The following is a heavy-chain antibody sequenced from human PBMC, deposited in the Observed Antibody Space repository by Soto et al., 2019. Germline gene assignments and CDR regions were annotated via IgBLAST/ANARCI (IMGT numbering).Heavy chain of an antibody. D-gene: IGHD6-19*01. J-gene: IGHJ6*02. Sequence: EVQLVESGGGLVQPGGSLRLSCAASGFTFSSYSMNWVRQAPGKGLEWVSYISSSSSTIYYADSVKGRFTISKDNVKNSLYLQMNSLGDEDTAVYYCARVGEQWLVVSNYYYYGMDVWGQGTTVTVSS. CDR3: ARVGEQWLVVSNYYYYGMDV. V-gene: IGHV3-48*02. CDR1: GFTFSSYS. CDR2: ISSSSSTI.